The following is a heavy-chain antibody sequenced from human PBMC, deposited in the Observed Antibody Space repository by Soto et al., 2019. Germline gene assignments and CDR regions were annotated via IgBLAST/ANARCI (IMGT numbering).Heavy chain of an antibody. D-gene: IGHD3-3*01. CDR3: ARDELGGAYDFWH. Sequence: EVQLVESGGGLVQPGGSLRLSCAASGITVTNCFMTWVRQAPGQGLEWVSVISSAGGTHYADSVKGRFTISRDNYRNTLYLQMNTLRAEDTAVYYCARDELGGAYDFWHGGQGTLVTVSS. V-gene: IGHV3-66*01. CDR1: GITVTNCF. J-gene: IGHJ4*02. CDR2: ISSAGGT.